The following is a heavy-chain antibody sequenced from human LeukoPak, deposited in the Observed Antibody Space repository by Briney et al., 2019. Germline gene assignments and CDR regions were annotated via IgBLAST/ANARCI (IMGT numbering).Heavy chain of an antibody. J-gene: IGHJ6*03. Sequence: PSETLSLTCAVYGGSFIGYYWSWIRQPAGKGLEWIGRIYTSGSTNYNPSLKSRVTISVDTSKNQFSLKLSSVTAADTAVYYCARDYGSGSYYNYYYYMDVWGKGTTVTISS. D-gene: IGHD3-10*01. CDR1: GGSFIGYY. CDR2: IYTSGST. V-gene: IGHV4-4*07. CDR3: ARDYGSGSYYNYYYYMDV.